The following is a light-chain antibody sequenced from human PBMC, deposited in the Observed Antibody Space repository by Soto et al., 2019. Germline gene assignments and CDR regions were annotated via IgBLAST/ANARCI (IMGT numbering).Light chain of an antibody. CDR3: QQYDRSPQT. V-gene: IGKV3-20*01. Sequence: EIVLTQSPGTLSLSPGERATLSCRASQSVNSNYLAWYQQKPGQGPRLLMYSASSRATGIPDRFSGSGSGTDFTLTISRLEPEDFAVYYCQQYDRSPQTFGQGTKVEIK. CDR1: QSVNSNY. CDR2: SAS. J-gene: IGKJ1*01.